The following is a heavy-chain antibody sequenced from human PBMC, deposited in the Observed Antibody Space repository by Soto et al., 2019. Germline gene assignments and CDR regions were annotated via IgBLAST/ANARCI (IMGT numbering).Heavy chain of an antibody. V-gene: IGHV4-30-2*01. CDR3: ARAIPGLNCIDV. D-gene: IGHD2-21*01. Sequence: QQQLQESGSGLVKPSETLSLTCAVSGGSISSGAYSWSWIRQPPGKGLERIAYIYQSGSTYYNPSLKPRVTILVDRSKNLFALKLTSVTAADTAVYYCARAIPGLNCIDVWGQGTMVTVSS. CDR1: GGSISSGAYS. CDR2: IYQSGST. J-gene: IGHJ3*01.